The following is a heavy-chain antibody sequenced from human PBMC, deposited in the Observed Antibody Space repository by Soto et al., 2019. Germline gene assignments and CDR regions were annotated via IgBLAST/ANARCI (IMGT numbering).Heavy chain of an antibody. D-gene: IGHD3-22*01. CDR1: GHTFTSYY. CDR2: INPSGGST. J-gene: IGHJ1*01. CDR3: ARGVYYDSSGYYYVPSSAEYFQH. V-gene: IGHV1-46*01. Sequence: ASVKVSCKASGHTFTSYYMHWVRQAPGQGLEWMGIINPSGGSTSYAQKFQGRVTMTRDTSTSTVYMELSSLRSEDTAVYYCARGVYYDSSGYYYVPSSAEYFQHWGQGTLVTVSS.